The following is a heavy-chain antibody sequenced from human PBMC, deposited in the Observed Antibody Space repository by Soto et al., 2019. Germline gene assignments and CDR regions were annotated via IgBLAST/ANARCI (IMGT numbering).Heavy chain of an antibody. CDR1: GFPFNDYS. Sequence: EVQVVESGGGLVKPGGSLRLACAASGFPFNDYSRNWVRQAPGKGLEWVASINPSSDSVYYADSVKGRFTISRDKAKNTLYLQMNSLRAEDTAVYYCARPRGPRGYDLIDYWGQGTLVTVSS. V-gene: IGHV3-21*02. J-gene: IGHJ4*02. CDR3: ARPRGPRGYDLIDY. CDR2: INPSSDSV. D-gene: IGHD5-12*01.